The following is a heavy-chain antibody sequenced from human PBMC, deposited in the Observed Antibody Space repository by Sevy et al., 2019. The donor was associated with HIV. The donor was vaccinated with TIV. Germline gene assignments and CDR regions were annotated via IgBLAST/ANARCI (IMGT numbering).Heavy chain of an antibody. CDR3: VRDFHGWAVGAFDI. Sequence: GGSLRLSCAASGFTFSTYWMSWVRQAPGRGLEWVANIKQDGSEKYYVDSVKGRFTISRDNAKNSLYMQMNSLRAEDTAVYYCVRDFHGWAVGAFDIWGQGTMVTVSS. J-gene: IGHJ3*02. CDR2: IKQDGSEK. V-gene: IGHV3-7*01. D-gene: IGHD6-19*01. CDR1: GFTFSTYW.